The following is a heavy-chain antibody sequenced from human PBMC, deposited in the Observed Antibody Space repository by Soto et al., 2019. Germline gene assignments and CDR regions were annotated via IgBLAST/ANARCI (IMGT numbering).Heavy chain of an antibody. V-gene: IGHV4-34*02. Sequence: HVQLQQCGAGLLKPSETLSLTCAVSGGSFSGYYWSWIRQSPGTGLEWIGEINHSGSNNYNPSLKSRVTISTNPSKNQSSLKLSSLTAPETHVYYCARMIVLVVNTHRTAMIIGRLYLDLWVRGTLVT. D-gene: IGHD3-22*01. CDR2: INHSGSN. J-gene: IGHJ2*01. CDR1: GGSFSGYY. CDR3: ARMIVLVVNTHRTAMIIGRLYLDL.